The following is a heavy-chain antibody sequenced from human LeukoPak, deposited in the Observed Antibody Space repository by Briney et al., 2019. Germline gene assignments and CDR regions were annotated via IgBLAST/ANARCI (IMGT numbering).Heavy chain of an antibody. CDR1: GYTFTSYY. V-gene: IGHV1-46*01. CDR2: IDPSGGST. J-gene: IGHJ4*02. CDR3: ARYYYFDY. Sequence: ASVKVSYKASGYTFTSYYIHWVRQAPGLGLEWMGVIDPSGGSTTYAQRFQGRVTMTRDTSSSTVYMELSSLRSEDTAVYYCARYYYFDYWGQGTRVTVSS.